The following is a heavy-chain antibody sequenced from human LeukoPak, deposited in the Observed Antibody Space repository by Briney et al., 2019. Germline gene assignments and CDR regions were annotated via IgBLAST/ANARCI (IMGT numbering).Heavy chain of an antibody. CDR1: GGSISSYY. Sequence: PSETLSLTCTVSGGSISSYYWSWIRQPAGKGLEWIGRIYTSGSTNYNPSLKSRVTMSVDTSKNQFSLKLSSVTVADTAVYYCAREIGLYDFWSGYENWFDPWGQGTLVTVSS. J-gene: IGHJ5*02. CDR3: AREIGLYDFWSGYENWFDP. V-gene: IGHV4-4*07. D-gene: IGHD3-3*01. CDR2: IYTSGST.